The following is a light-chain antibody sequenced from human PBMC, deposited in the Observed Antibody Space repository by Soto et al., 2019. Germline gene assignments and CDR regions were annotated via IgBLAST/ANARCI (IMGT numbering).Light chain of an antibody. J-gene: IGKJ4*01. CDR1: QSVSSSY. Sequence: EIVLTQSPGTLSLSPGESATLACRASQSVSSSYLAWYHQKPGQAPRLLIYGASSRATGIPDRFSGSGSGTDFTLTISRLEPEDFAVYYCQRYGSSPPLTFGGGTKGEI. V-gene: IGKV3-20*01. CDR2: GAS. CDR3: QRYGSSPPLT.